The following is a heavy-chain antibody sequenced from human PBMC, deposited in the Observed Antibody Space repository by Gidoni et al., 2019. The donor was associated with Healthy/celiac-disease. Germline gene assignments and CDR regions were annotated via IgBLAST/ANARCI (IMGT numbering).Heavy chain of an antibody. J-gene: IGHJ4*02. CDR1: DGSISRGGYY. CDR3: AREHYDSSGYYFDY. Sequence: QVPLQESGPGLVKPSQTLSLPCTVSDGSISRGGYYWSWIRQHPGKGLEWIGYIYYSGSTYYNPSLKSRVTISVDTSKNQFALKLSSVTAADTAVYYCAREHYDSSGYYFDYWGQGTLVTVSS. V-gene: IGHV4-31*03. CDR2: IYYSGST. D-gene: IGHD3-22*01.